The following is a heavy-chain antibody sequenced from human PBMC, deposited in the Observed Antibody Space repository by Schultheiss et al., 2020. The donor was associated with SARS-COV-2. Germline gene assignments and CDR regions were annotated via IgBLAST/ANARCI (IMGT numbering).Heavy chain of an antibody. CDR1: GGTFSSYA. D-gene: IGHD3-3*01. CDR2: IIPIFGTA. J-gene: IGHJ5*02. Sequence: SVKVSCKASGGTFSSYAISWVRQAPGQGLEWMGGIIPIFGTANYAQKFQGRVTITADESTSTAYMELRSLRSDDTAVYYCARDQTIFAHLWFDPWGQGTLVTVS. CDR3: ARDQTIFAHLWFDP. V-gene: IGHV1-69*13.